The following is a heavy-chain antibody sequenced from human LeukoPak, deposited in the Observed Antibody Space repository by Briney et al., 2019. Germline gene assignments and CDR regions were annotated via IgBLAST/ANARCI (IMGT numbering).Heavy chain of an antibody. J-gene: IGHJ4*02. D-gene: IGHD3-22*01. CDR3: ARSPPYYYDSSCYLDY. Sequence: SETLSLTCTVSGGSISSYYWIWMGQPPGKGLEWMGYIYYSGSTNYNPPLKSRVTISGDASKNEFSVELSSVTAAATAVYYCARSPPYYYDSSCYLDYWGQGTLVTVSS. CDR1: GGSISSYY. CDR2: IYYSGST. V-gene: IGHV4-59*01.